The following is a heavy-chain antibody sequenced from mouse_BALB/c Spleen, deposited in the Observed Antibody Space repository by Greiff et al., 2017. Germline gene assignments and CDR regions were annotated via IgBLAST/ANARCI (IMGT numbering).Heavy chain of an antibody. D-gene: IGHD1-1*01. V-gene: IGHV3-6*02. CDR1: GYSITSGYY. J-gene: IGHJ2*01. CDR3: ARDGDTTVVFDY. Sequence: VQLKESGPGLVKPSQSLSLTCSVTGYSITSGYYWNWIRQFPGNKLEWMGYISYDGSNNYNPSLKNRISITRDTSKNQFFLKLNSVTTEDTATYYCARDGDTTVVFDYWGQGTTLTVSS. CDR2: ISYDGSN.